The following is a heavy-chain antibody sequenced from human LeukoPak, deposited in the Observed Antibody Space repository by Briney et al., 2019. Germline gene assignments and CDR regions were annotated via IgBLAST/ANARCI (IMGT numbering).Heavy chain of an antibody. Sequence: GGSLRLSCAASGFTFSSYGMYWVRQAPGKGLEWVANIKDDGSEKRDVDSVKGRFTISRDNAKNSLYLQMNSLRVEDTAVYYCVRDKLVGPSRLDHWGQGTLVTVSS. CDR2: IKDDGSEK. CDR3: VRDKLVGPSRLDH. CDR1: GFTFSSYG. V-gene: IGHV3-7*01. J-gene: IGHJ4*02. D-gene: IGHD1-26*01.